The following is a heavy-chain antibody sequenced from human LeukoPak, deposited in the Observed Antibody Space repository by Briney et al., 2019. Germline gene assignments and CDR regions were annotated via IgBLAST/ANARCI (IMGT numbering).Heavy chain of an antibody. CDR3: ARETQTGTIVY. CDR1: GYTFTSYY. V-gene: IGHV1-46*01. Sequence: ASVKVSCKASGYTFTSYYMHWVRQAPGQGLEWMGIINPSGGSTSYAQKFQGSVTMTRDTSTSTVYMELSSLRSEDTAVYYCARETQTGTIVYWGQGTLVTVSS. D-gene: IGHD1-1*01. J-gene: IGHJ4*02. CDR2: INPSGGST.